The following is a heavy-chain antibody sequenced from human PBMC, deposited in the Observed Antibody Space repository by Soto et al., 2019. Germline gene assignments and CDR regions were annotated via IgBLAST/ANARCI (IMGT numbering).Heavy chain of an antibody. D-gene: IGHD3-22*01. V-gene: IGHV1-2*02. CDR2: INPNSGGT. J-gene: IGHJ4*02. CDR1: GYTFTGYY. Sequence: ASVKVSCKASGYTFTGYYMHWVRQAPGQGLERMGWINPNSGGTNYAQKFQGRVTMTRDTSISTAYMELSRLRSDDTAVYYCARDDGLEYYYDSSGYYGYWGQGTLFTVCS. CDR3: ARDDGLEYYYDSSGYYGY.